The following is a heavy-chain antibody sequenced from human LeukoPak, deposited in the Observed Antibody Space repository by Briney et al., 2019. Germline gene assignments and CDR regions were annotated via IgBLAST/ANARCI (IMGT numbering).Heavy chain of an antibody. D-gene: IGHD6-19*01. CDR2: INPNSGGT. J-gene: IGHJ4*02. CDR1: GYTFTGYY. Sequence: ASVKVSCTASGYTFTGYYMHWVRRAPGQGLEWMGWINPNSGGTNYAQKLQGRVTMTRDTSISTAYMELSRLRSDDTAVYYCAREPPGEQWLDFDYWGQGTLVTVSS. V-gene: IGHV1-2*02. CDR3: AREPPGEQWLDFDY.